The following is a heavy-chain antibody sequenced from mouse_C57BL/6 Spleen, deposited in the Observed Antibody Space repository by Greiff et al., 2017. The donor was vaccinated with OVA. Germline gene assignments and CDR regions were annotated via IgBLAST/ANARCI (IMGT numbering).Heavy chain of an antibody. CDR3: ARGTGYLAY. D-gene: IGHD4-1*01. J-gene: IGHJ3*01. CDR2: ISYDGSN. CDR1: GYSITSGYY. V-gene: IGHV3-6*01. Sequence: EVQVVESGPGLVKPSQSLSLTCSVTGYSITSGYYWNWIRQFPGNKLEWMGYISYDGSNNYNPSLKNRISITRDTSKNQFFLKLNSVTTEDTATYYCARGTGYLAYWGQGTLVTVSA.